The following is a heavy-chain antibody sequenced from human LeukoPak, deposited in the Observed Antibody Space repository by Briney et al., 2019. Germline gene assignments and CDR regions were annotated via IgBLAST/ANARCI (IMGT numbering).Heavy chain of an antibody. CDR2: MNPNSGNT. J-gene: IGHJ6*03. Sequence: ASVKVSCKASGYTFTSYDINWVRQATGQGLEWMGWMNPNSGNTGYAQKFQGRVTMTRNTSISTAYMELSSLRSEDTAVYYCARGGLKKKHVYQQPVPYYYYYYMDVWGKGTTVTISS. V-gene: IGHV1-8*01. CDR1: GYTFTSYD. CDR3: ARGGLKKKHVYQQPVPYYYYYYMDV. D-gene: IGHD6-13*01.